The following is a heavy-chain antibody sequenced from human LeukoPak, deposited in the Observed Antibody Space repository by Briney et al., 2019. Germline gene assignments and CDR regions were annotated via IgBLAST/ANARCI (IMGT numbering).Heavy chain of an antibody. CDR2: ISYDGSNK. J-gene: IGHJ4*02. Sequence: GGSLRLSCTASGFTFRSYAMHWVRQAPGKGLEWVAVISYDGSNKYYADSVKGRFTISRDNSKNTLYLQMNSLRAEGTAVYYCARDEMGATGFDYWGQGTLVTVSS. CDR1: GFTFRSYA. V-gene: IGHV3-30-3*01. CDR3: ARDEMGATGFDY. D-gene: IGHD1-26*01.